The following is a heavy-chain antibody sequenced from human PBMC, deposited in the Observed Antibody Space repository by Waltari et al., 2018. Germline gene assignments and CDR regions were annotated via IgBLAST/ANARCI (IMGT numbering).Heavy chain of an antibody. J-gene: IGHJ4*02. V-gene: IGHV3-30*02. CDR1: GFTFSSYG. CDR3: AKWDVTPWARDIVVVPAAI. CDR2: IRYDGSNK. Sequence: QVQLVESGGGVVQLGGSLRLSCAASGFTFSSYGMHWVRQAPGKGLEWVAFIRYDGSNKYYADSVKGRFTISRDNSKNTLYLQMNSLRAEDTAVYYCAKWDVTPWARDIVVVPAAIWGQGTLVTVSS. D-gene: IGHD2-2*01.